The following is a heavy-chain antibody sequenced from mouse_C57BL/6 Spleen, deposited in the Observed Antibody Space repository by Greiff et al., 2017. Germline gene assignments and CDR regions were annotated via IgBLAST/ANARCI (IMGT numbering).Heavy chain of an antibody. J-gene: IGHJ4*01. CDR2: IWSDGST. V-gene: IGHV2-6-1*01. Sequence: VKLMESGPGLVAPSQSLSITCTVSGFSLTSYGVHWVRQPPGKGLEWLVVIWSDGSTTYNSALKSRLSISKDNSKSQVFLKMNSLQTDDTAMYYCARHRGLRLAMDYWGQGTSVTVSS. D-gene: IGHD2-4*01. CDR1: GFSLTSYG. CDR3: ARHRGLRLAMDY.